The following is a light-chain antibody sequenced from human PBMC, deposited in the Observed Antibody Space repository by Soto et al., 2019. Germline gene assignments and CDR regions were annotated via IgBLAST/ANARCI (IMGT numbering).Light chain of an antibody. CDR2: DVT. V-gene: IGLV2-14*01. CDR3: SSSTSSSHVV. J-gene: IGLJ2*01. Sequence: QSVLTQPASVSGSPGQSITISCTGTSSDVGSYNSVSWYQQHPDKAPKLIIYDVTKRPSRVSIRLSGSKSGNTASLTISGLQAEDEADYYCSSSTSSSHVVFGGGTQLTVL. CDR1: SSDVGSYNS.